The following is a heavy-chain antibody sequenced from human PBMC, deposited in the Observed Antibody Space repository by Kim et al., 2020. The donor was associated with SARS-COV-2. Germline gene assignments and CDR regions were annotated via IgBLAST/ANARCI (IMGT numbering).Heavy chain of an antibody. V-gene: IGHV4-39*01. CDR3: ASIGLCSSTSCYFLHPPYWFDP. J-gene: IGHJ5*02. D-gene: IGHD2-2*01. CDR1: GGSISSSSYY. Sequence: SETLSLTCTVSGGSISSSSYYWGWIRQPPGKGLEWIGSIYYSGSTYYNPSLKSRVTISVDTSKNQFSLKLSSVTAADTAVYYCASIGLCSSTSCYFLHPPYWFDPWGQGTLVTVSS. CDR2: IYYSGST.